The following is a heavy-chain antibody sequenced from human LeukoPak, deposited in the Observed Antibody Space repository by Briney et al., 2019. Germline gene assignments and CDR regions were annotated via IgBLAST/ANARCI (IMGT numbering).Heavy chain of an antibody. CDR2: IIPIFGTA. D-gene: IGHD2-2*01. J-gene: IGHJ5*02. CDR3: ARGRILGGVPAAMTNP. V-gene: IGHV1-69*05. Sequence: GASVKVSCKASGGTFSSYAISWVRQAPGQGLEWMGGIIPIFGTANYAQKFQGRVTITRNTSISTAYMELSSLRSEDTAVYYCARGRILGGVPAAMTNPWGQGTLVTVSS. CDR1: GGTFSSYA.